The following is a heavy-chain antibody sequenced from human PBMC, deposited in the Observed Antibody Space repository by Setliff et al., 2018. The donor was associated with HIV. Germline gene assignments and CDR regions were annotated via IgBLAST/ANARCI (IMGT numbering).Heavy chain of an antibody. V-gene: IGHV4-61*01. Sequence: SETLSLTCSVSGDSISNNKYYWSWIRQPPGRGLEWIGTTPYSGSTNYNPSLRSRVTISLDTSTNQFSLRLNSVTAADTAHYFCVVYFGGNGGRGLWGQGTLVTVSS. CDR1: GDSISNNKYY. D-gene: IGHD2-15*01. CDR2: TPYSGST. J-gene: IGHJ4*02. CDR3: VVYFGGNGGRGL.